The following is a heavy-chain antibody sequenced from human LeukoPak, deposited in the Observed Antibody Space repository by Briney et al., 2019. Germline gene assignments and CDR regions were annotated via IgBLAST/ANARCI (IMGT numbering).Heavy chain of an antibody. CDR2: IYTSGST. Sequence: SETLSLTCTVSGGSISSYYWSWIRQPAGKGLEWIGRIYTSGSTNYSPSLKSRVTMSVDTSKNQFSLKLSSVTAADTAVYYCAREPAVSGYYGMDVWGQGTTVTVSS. J-gene: IGHJ6*02. CDR1: GGSISSYY. CDR3: AREPAVSGYYGMDV. V-gene: IGHV4-4*07. D-gene: IGHD6-19*01.